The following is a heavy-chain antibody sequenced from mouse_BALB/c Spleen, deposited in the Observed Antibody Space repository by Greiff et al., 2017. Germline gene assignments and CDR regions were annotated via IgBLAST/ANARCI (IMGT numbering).Heavy chain of an antibody. D-gene: IGHD1-1*01. CDR3: ARGYYGDYYAMDY. J-gene: IGHJ4*01. Sequence: EVQLQESGPSLVKPSQTLSLTCSVTGDSITSGYWNWIRKFPGNKLEYMGYISYSGSTYYNPSLKSRISITRDTSKNQYYLQLNSVTTEDTATYYCARGYYGDYYAMDYWGQGTSVTVSS. CDR2: ISYSGST. CDR1: GDSITSGY. V-gene: IGHV3-8*02.